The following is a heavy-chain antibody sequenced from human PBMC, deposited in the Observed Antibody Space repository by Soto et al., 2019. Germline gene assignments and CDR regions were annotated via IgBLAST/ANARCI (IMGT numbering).Heavy chain of an antibody. CDR2: IVPIFGTA. CDR3: ASIRERYYYGLGSTHFDY. Sequence: GASVKVSCKASGGTFSSYAISWVRQAPGQGLEWMGGIVPIFGTANYAQKFQGRVTITADESTSTAYMELSSLRSEDTAVYYCASIRERYYYGLGSTHFDYWGQGTLVTGAS. D-gene: IGHD3-10*01. CDR1: GGTFSSYA. V-gene: IGHV1-69*13. J-gene: IGHJ4*02.